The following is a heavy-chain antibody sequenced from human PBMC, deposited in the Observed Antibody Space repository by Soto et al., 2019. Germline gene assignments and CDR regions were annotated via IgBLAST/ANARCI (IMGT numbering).Heavy chain of an antibody. CDR2: IRSKANNYAT. V-gene: IGHV3-73*01. CDR3: TRGYGDYVRDY. J-gene: IGHJ4*02. Sequence: EVQLVESGGGLVQPGESLKLSCAVSGFTFSGSAMHWVRQASGKGLAWVGRIRSKANNYATAYAASVKGRFTISRDDSKNTAYLQMNSLKSEDTAVYYCTRGYGDYVRDYWGQGTLVTVSS. CDR1: GFTFSGSA. D-gene: IGHD4-17*01.